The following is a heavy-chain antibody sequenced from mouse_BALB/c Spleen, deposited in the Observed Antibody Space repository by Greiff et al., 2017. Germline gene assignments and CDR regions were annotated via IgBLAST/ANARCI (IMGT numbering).Heavy chain of an antibody. CDR3: ARYERDSSGFLDY. V-gene: IGHV3-8*02. CDR1: GDSITSGY. Sequence: EVQLQQSGPSLVKPSQTLSLTCSVTGDSITSGYWNWIRKFPGNKLEYMGYISYSGSTYYNPSLKSRISITRDTSKNQYYLQLNSVTTEDTATYYCARYERDSSGFLDYWGQGTTLTVSS. J-gene: IGHJ2*01. D-gene: IGHD3-2*01. CDR2: ISYSGST.